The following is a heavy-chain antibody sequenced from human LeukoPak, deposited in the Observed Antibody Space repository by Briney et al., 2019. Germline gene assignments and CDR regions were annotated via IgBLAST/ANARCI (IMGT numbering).Heavy chain of an antibody. V-gene: IGHV3-30*01. J-gene: IGHJ4*02. CDR2: VSYDGSKK. Sequence: GGSLRLSCAASGFTFSNYAMHWVRQAPGKGLEWVAAVSYDGSKKYYADSVKGRFSISRDNSKNTLFLQTDSLRAEDTAVYYCASNRGSDYWGQGTLVTVSS. CDR3: ASNRGSDY. D-gene: IGHD1-14*01. CDR1: GFTFSNYA.